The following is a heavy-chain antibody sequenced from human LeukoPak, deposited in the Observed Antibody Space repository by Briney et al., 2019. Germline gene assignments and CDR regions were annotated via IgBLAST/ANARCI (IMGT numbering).Heavy chain of an antibody. CDR3: ARYYDILTGYYYFDY. CDR2: IYYSGSP. J-gene: IGHJ4*02. D-gene: IGHD3-9*01. Sequence: WVRQAPGKGLEWIGIIYYSGSPYYNPSLKSRVTISVDTSKNQFSLKLSSVTAADTAVYYCARYYDILTGYYYFDYWGQGTLVTVSS. V-gene: IGHV4-39*01.